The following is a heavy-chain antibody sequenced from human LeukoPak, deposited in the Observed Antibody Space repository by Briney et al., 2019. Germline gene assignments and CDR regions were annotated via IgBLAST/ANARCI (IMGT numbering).Heavy chain of an antibody. V-gene: IGHV3-53*01. D-gene: IGHD3-9*01. Sequence: GGSLRLSCAASGFTVSSNYVSWVRQAPGKGLEWVSVIYSGGSTYYADSVKGRFTISRDNSKNTLYLQMNSLRAEDTAVYYCARADYDILTGYYSGFDYWGQGTLVTVSS. CDR3: ARADYDILTGYYSGFDY. CDR1: GFTVSSNY. CDR2: IYSGGST. J-gene: IGHJ4*02.